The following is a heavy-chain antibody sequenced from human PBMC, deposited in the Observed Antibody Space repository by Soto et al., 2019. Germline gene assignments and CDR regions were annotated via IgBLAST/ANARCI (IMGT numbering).Heavy chain of an antibody. CDR3: FRDVGD. Sequence: QVQLVQSGAEVKKPGASVKVSCKVSGNIFTSQYMHWVRQAPGQGLEWMAMINPSGGRTSYAQMCQGRVTRARDMSTSTVHMELSSLRSEDTAVYYCFRDVGDWGQGTLVTVSS. V-gene: IGHV1-46*03. CDR1: GNIFTSQY. J-gene: IGHJ4*02. CDR2: INPSGGRT. D-gene: IGHD3-3*01.